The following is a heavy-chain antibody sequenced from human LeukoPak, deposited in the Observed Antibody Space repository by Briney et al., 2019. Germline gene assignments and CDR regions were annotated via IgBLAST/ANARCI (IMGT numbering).Heavy chain of an antibody. Sequence: ASVKVSCKASGYTFTGYYMHWVRQAPGQGLEWMGWINPNSGGTNYAQEFQGRVTMTRDTSISTAYMELSRLRSDDTAVYYCARVPTPAGTFDPWGQGTLVTVSS. CDR1: GYTFTGYY. CDR2: INPNSGGT. D-gene: IGHD3-10*01. CDR3: ARVPTPAGTFDP. V-gene: IGHV1-2*02. J-gene: IGHJ5*02.